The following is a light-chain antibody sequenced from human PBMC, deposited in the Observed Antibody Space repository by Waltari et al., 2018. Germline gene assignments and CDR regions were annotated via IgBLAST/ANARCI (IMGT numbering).Light chain of an antibody. CDR3: CSYAGSYTRTWV. Sequence: QSALTQPRSVSGSPGPSVTISCTGTSSDVGGYNYVPWYQQHPGKAPKLMIYDVSKRPSGVPDRFSGSKSGNTASLTISGLQAEDEADYYCCSYAGSYTRTWVFGGGTKLTVL. CDR1: SSDVGGYNY. CDR2: DVS. J-gene: IGLJ3*02. V-gene: IGLV2-11*01.